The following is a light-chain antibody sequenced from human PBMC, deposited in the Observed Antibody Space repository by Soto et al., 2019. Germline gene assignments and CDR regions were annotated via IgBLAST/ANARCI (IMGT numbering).Light chain of an antibody. CDR3: SSYTGSSTYVV. CDR2: DVS. CDR1: SSDVGGYNY. J-gene: IGLJ2*01. V-gene: IGLV2-14*01. Sequence: QSALTQPASVSGSPGQSITISCTGTSSDVGGYNYVSWYQQHPGKAPRLMIYDVSKRPSGVSNRFCGSKSANTASLTISGLQAEDGADYYCSSYTGSSTYVVFGRRTKLTVL.